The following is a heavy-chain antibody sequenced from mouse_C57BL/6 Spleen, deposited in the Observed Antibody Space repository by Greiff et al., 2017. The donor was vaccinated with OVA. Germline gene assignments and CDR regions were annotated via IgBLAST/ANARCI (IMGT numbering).Heavy chain of an antibody. Sequence: QVQLKQSGAELVKPGASVKLSCKASGYTFTSYWMQWVKQRPGQGLEWIGEIDPSDSYTNYNQKFKGKATLTVDTSSSTAYMQLSSLTSEDSAVYYCARHYYGSSYSAYWGQGTLVTVSA. J-gene: IGHJ3*01. CDR2: IDPSDSYT. CDR1: GYTFTSYW. CDR3: ARHYYGSSYSAY. V-gene: IGHV1-50*01. D-gene: IGHD1-1*01.